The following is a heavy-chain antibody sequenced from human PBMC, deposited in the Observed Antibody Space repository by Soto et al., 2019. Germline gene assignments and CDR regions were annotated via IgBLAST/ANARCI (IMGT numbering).Heavy chain of an antibody. V-gene: IGHV3-23*01. Sequence: PGGYLKLSCQTSGYTFSSSAMALVRQIPGKWLEWVSSLSVSGGTTYYADSVKGQFTISRDNSKSTLYLQMNSLRAEDTAVYYCAKDSGTYGANWIDSWGQGT. CDR1: GYTFSSSA. CDR3: AKDSGTYGANWIDS. CDR2: LSVSGGTT. J-gene: IGHJ5*01. D-gene: IGHD3-10*01.